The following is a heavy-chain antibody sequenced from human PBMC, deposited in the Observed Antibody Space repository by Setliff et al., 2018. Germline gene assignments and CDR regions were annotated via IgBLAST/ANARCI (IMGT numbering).Heavy chain of an antibody. Sequence: ASVKVSCKASGYTFTSHYMHWVRQAPGLGLEWMGTINPSSGRTSYAQKFQGRVTLTTDTSTITAYMELRSLTSDDSAFYYCARAPSVELVTIRTNSWFTYWGQGTLVTVSS. J-gene: IGHJ4*02. CDR2: INPSSGRT. D-gene: IGHD5-18*01. CDR1: GYTFTSHY. CDR3: ARAPSVELVTIRTNSWFTY. V-gene: IGHV1-46*01.